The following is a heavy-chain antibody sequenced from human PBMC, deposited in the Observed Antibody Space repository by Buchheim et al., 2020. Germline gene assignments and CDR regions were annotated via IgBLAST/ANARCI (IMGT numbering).Heavy chain of an antibody. CDR3: ARGPDSSSWNYFDS. V-gene: IGHV3-7*03. Sequence: EVQLVESGGDLVQPGGSLRLSCAASGLTFSSCWMNWVRQTPGKGLEWVANINPDGNEKSYVDSVKGRFTISRDNAKNSLYLQMNSLRAEDTAVYYCARGPDSSSWNYFDSWGQGTL. CDR1: GLTFSSCW. CDR2: INPDGNEK. J-gene: IGHJ4*02. D-gene: IGHD6-13*01.